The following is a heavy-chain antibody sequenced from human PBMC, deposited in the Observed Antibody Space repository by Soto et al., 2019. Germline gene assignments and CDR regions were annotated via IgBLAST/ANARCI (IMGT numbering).Heavy chain of an antibody. Sequence: QLQLQESGPGLVKPSETLSLTCTVSGGPISSSTYHWAWIRQPPGKGLEWLASIYYTGTTYYSPALKSRVTISVDPYKNQFSLTLRSVTAADTAVYYCSRERESASEHWGQGTLVTVSS. CDR2: IYYTGTT. CDR1: GGPISSSTYH. CDR3: SRERESASEH. V-gene: IGHV4-39*02. J-gene: IGHJ4*02.